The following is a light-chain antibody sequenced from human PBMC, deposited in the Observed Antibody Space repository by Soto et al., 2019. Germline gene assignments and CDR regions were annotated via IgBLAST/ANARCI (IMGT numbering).Light chain of an antibody. Sequence: QSVLTQPPSASGTPGQRVTISCSGSSPNIGGNAVNWYQQLPGTAPKVLIYSNNQRPSGVPDRFSGSKSGTSASLAISGLQSEDEADYYCAACDDSLNGYVFGTGTKVTVL. CDR3: AACDDSLNGYV. CDR1: SPNIGGNA. CDR2: SNN. V-gene: IGLV1-44*01. J-gene: IGLJ1*01.